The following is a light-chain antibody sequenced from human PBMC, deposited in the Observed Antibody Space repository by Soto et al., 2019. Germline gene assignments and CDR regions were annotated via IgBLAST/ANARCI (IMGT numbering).Light chain of an antibody. CDR3: QQYNSYSWT. CDR2: DAS. CDR1: QSISSW. J-gene: IGKJ1*01. V-gene: IGKV1-5*01. Sequence: DIQMTQSPSTLSASVGDRVTITCWASQSISSWLAWYQQKPGKAPKLLIYDASSLESGVPSRFSGSGSGTEFTLTLSSLQPDDFATYYCQQYNSYSWTFGQGTKVEIK.